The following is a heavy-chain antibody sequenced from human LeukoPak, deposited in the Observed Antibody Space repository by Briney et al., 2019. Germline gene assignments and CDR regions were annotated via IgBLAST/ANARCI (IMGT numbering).Heavy chain of an antibody. Sequence: GGSLRLSCAASGFTFSSYGMHWVRQAPGKGLEWVAVISYDGSNKYYADSVKGRFTISRDNSKNTLYLQMNSLRAEDTAVYYCARDVDFWSGYYLDYWGQGTLVTVSS. J-gene: IGHJ4*02. V-gene: IGHV3-30*03. D-gene: IGHD3-3*01. CDR3: ARDVDFWSGYYLDY. CDR1: GFTFSSYG. CDR2: ISYDGSNK.